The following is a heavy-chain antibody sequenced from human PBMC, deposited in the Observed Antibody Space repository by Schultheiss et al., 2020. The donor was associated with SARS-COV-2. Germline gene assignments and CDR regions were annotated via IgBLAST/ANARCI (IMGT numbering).Heavy chain of an antibody. Sequence: SVKVSCKASGGTFSSYTISWVRQAPGQGLEWMGRIIPILGIANYAQKFQGRVTITADKSTSTAYMELSSLRSEDTAVYYCARGVIYDFWSAIVPTGAAFDIWGQGTMVTVSS. D-gene: IGHD3-3*01. CDR2: IIPILGIA. J-gene: IGHJ3*02. V-gene: IGHV1-69*02. CDR3: ARGVIYDFWSAIVPTGAAFDI. CDR1: GGTFSSYT.